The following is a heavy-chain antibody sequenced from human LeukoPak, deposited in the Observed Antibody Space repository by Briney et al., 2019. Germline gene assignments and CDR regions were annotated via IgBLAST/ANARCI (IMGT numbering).Heavy chain of an antibody. V-gene: IGHV3-7*01. D-gene: IGHD1-1*01. Sequence: PGESLRLSCAASGFSFSAYWMTWVRQAPGKGLEWVANINEGGSLKYYVDSVKGRFTISRDNTKNSLYLQMNTLRVEDTAVYYCAVTTPDFWGQGTLVTVSS. CDR1: GFSFSAYW. CDR2: INEGGSLK. CDR3: AVTTPDF. J-gene: IGHJ4*02.